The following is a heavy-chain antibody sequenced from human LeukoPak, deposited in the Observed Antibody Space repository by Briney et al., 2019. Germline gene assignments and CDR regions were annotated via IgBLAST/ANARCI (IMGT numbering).Heavy chain of an antibody. CDR2: ISPNSGGT. V-gene: IGHV1-2*02. CDR1: GYTFFHYY. D-gene: IGHD3-22*01. CDR3: ARTSLGNYYDSSGYWQI. J-gene: IGHJ3*02. Sequence: ASVKVSCEASGYTFFHYYIHWVRQAPGQGPEWVGWISPNSGGTEYAQKFQGRVTMTSDTSISTAYMELSRLTSDDTAVYYCARTSLGNYYDSSGYWQIWGQGTMIIISS.